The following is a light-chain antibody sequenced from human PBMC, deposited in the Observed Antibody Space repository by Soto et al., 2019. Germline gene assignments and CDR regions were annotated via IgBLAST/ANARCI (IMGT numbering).Light chain of an antibody. CDR1: QGISSY. Sequence: AIRMTQSPSSLSASTGDSVTITCRASQGISSYLAWYQQKQGKAPKLLIYAASTLQSGVPSRFSGSGSGTDFTLTISCLQSEDFATYYCQQYYSYPQTFGPGTKVDIK. J-gene: IGKJ3*01. CDR3: QQYYSYPQT. CDR2: AAS. V-gene: IGKV1-8*01.